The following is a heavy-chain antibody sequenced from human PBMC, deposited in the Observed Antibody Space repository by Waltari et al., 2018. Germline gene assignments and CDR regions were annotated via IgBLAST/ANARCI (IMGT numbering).Heavy chain of an antibody. CDR1: GYTFTGYY. CDR3: ARDSYYYDSSGFFGNWFDP. CDR2: INPNSGGT. D-gene: IGHD3-22*01. J-gene: IGHJ5*02. V-gene: IGHV1-2*02. Sequence: QVQLVQSGAEVKKPGASVKVSCKASGYTFTGYYMHWVRQAPGQGLEWMGWINPNSGGTNYAQKFQGRVTMTRDTSISTAYMELSRLRSDDTAVYYCARDSYYYDSSGFFGNWFDPWGQGTLVTVSS.